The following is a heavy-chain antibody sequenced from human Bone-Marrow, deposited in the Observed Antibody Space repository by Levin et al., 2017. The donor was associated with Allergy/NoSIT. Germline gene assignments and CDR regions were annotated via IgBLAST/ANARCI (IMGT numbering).Heavy chain of an antibody. V-gene: IGHV4-39*07. J-gene: IGHJ5*02. CDR2: VYYSGST. D-gene: IGHD6-13*01. Sequence: SETLSLTCTVSGASITTIDYYWSWFRQPPGKGLEWIGIVYYSGSTYSNPSLKNRVTMSKETSQNQFSLKLRSVTAADTGVYDCAEGRPQQHLDGYWFEPWGRGTLVTVSS. CDR3: AEGRPQQHLDGYWFEP. CDR1: GASITTIDYY.